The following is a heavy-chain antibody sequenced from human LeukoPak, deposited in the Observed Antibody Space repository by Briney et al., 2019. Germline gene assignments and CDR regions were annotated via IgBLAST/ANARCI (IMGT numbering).Heavy chain of an antibody. CDR2: INPNSGGT. CDR3: AREAYSGSYYDH. CDR1: GYTFTGYY. J-gene: IGHJ4*02. D-gene: IGHD1-26*01. Sequence: SVKVSCKASGYTFTGYYMHWVRQAPGQGLEWMGRINPNSGGTNYAQKFQGRVTMTRDTSISTAYMELSSLRSEDTAVYYCAREAYSGSYYDHWGQGTLVTVSS. V-gene: IGHV1-2*06.